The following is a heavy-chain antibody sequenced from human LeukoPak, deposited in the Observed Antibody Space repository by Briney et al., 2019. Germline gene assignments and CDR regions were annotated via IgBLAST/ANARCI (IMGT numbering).Heavy chain of an antibody. Sequence: GGSLRLSCTASGFTFGDYAVSWFRQAPGKGLEWVGLIRSKAYGGTSEYAAYVKGRFTISRDDSKSIAYLQVNSLKTEDTAVYYCTRYSSSSVDSWGQGTLVTVSS. D-gene: IGHD6-6*01. CDR2: IRSKAYGGTS. J-gene: IGHJ4*02. CDR3: TRYSSSSVDS. CDR1: GFTFGDYA. V-gene: IGHV3-49*03.